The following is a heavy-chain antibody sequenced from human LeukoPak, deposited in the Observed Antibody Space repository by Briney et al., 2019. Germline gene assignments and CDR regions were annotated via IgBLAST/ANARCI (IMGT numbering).Heavy chain of an antibody. V-gene: IGHV3-33*01. CDR1: GFTFSNYG. J-gene: IGHJ4*02. Sequence: GGSLRLSCAASGFTFSNYGMHWVRQAPGKGLEWVSVIWYDGSNKYYADSVKGRFTISRDNSKNSLYLQMNSLRAEDTAVYYCARDGPTLYYVFWSGYYPSFAYWGQGTLVTVSS. CDR3: ARDGPTLYYVFWSGYYPSFAY. D-gene: IGHD3-3*01. CDR2: IWYDGSNK.